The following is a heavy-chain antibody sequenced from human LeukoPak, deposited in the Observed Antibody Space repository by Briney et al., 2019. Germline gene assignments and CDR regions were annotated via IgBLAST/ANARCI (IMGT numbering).Heavy chain of an antibody. CDR3: ARDWLDYYGSGSPSDFYGMDV. Sequence: KAGGSLRLSCAASGFTFSSYSMTWVRQAPGKGLEWVSSISSSSSYIYYADSVKGRFTISRDNAKNSLYPQMNSLRAEDTAVYYCARDWLDYYGSGSPSDFYGMDVWGQGTTVTVSS. J-gene: IGHJ6*02. D-gene: IGHD3-10*01. CDR2: ISSSSSYI. CDR1: GFTFSSYS. V-gene: IGHV3-21*01.